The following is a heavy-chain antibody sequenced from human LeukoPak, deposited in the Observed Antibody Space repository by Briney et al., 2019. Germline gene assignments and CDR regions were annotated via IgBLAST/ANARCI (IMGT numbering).Heavy chain of an antibody. Sequence: PSETLSLTCTVSGGSISSDAYYWSWIRQTAGKGLEWIGRVYASGNSNSNPSLKSRVTISMDTSKNQFSLRLTSVTAADTAVYHCARALDNMLTGYAFDIWGQGAMVTVSS. D-gene: IGHD3-9*01. V-gene: IGHV4-61*02. J-gene: IGHJ3*02. CDR3: ARALDNMLTGYAFDI. CDR1: GGSISSDAYY. CDR2: VYASGNS.